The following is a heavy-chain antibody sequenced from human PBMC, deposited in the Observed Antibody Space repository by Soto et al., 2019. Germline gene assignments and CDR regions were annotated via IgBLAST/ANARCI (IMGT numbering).Heavy chain of an antibody. CDR3: AKGRLPEQWLVRSGCFDY. V-gene: IGHV3-23*01. D-gene: IGHD6-19*01. CDR1: GFTFSSYA. CDR2: ISGSGGST. J-gene: IGHJ4*02. Sequence: GGSLRLSCAASGFTFSSYAMSWVRQAPGKGLEWVSAISGSGGSTYYADSVKGRFTISRDNSKNTLYLQMNSLRAEDTAVYYCAKGRLPEQWLVRSGCFDYWGQGTLVTVSS.